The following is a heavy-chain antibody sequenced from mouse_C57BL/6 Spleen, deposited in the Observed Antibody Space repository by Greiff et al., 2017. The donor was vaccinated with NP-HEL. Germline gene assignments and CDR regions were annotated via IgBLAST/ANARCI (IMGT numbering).Heavy chain of an antibody. D-gene: IGHD1-1*01. CDR3: ARKGATVVVHFDY. CDR2: IDPSDSYT. J-gene: IGHJ2*01. Sequence: QVQLQQPGAELVMPGASVKLSCKASGYTFTSYRMHWVKQRPGQGLEWIGEIDPSDSYTNYNQKFKGKSTLTVDKSSSTAYMQLSSLTSEDSAVYYCARKGATVVVHFDYWGQGTTLTVSS. V-gene: IGHV1-69*01. CDR1: GYTFTSYR.